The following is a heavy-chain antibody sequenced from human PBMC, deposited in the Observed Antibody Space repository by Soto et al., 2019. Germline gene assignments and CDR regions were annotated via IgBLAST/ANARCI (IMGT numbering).Heavy chain of an antibody. J-gene: IGHJ6*02. CDR1: GFTLSSYG. Sequence: GGSLRLSCAASGFTLSSYGMHWVRQAPGKGLEWVALIWYDGSNKYYADSVKGRFTISRDNSKNTLYLQMNSLRAEDTAVYHCARDNAADTNYHYGMDVWGQGTTVTVSS. CDR2: IWYDGSNK. CDR3: ARDNAADTNYHYGMDV. D-gene: IGHD6-19*01. V-gene: IGHV3-33*01.